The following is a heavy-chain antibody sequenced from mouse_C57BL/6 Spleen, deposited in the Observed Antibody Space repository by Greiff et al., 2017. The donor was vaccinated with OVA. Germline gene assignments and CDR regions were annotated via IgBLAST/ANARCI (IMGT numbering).Heavy chain of an antibody. D-gene: IGHD2-3*01. Sequence: QVHVKQSGAELVRPGASVTLSCKASGYTFTDYEMHWVKQTPVHGLEWIGAIDPETGGTAYNQKFKGKAILTADKSSSTAYMELRSLTSEDSAVYYCTRNDGYYVGAYWGQGTLVTVSA. CDR1: GYTFTDYE. V-gene: IGHV1-15*01. J-gene: IGHJ3*01. CDR2: IDPETGGT. CDR3: TRNDGYYVGAY.